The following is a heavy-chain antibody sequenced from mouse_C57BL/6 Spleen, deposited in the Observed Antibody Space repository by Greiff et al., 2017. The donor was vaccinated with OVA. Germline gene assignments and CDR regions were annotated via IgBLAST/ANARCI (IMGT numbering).Heavy chain of an antibody. CDR3: ARLAVVTCYCDG. CDR2: IHPADSDT. J-gene: IGHJ1*03. V-gene: IGHV1-74*01. CDR1: GYTFTSYW. D-gene: IGHD2-2*01. Sequence: QVQLQQPGAELVKPGASVKVSCKASGYTFTSYWMHWVKQRPGQGLEWIGRIHPADSDTNYTQKFKGKATLTVDKSSSTAYMQVSSLKSEDSAVYYCARLAVVTCYCDGWGTGTTVTAYS.